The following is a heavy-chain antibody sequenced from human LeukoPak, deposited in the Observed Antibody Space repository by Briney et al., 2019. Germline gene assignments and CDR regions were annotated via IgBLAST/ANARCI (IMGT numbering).Heavy chain of an antibody. CDR1: GFTVSNNY. Sequence: PGGSLRLSCAASGFTVSNNYMNWVRQAPGKGLEWVSVMYSGGTTYYADSVKGRFSISRDKSKTTVFLQMSSLKAEDTAVYYCASPSSGQSFDIWGQGTTVTVSS. CDR2: MYSGGTT. CDR3: ASPSSGQSFDI. D-gene: IGHD3-22*01. J-gene: IGHJ3*02. V-gene: IGHV3-53*01.